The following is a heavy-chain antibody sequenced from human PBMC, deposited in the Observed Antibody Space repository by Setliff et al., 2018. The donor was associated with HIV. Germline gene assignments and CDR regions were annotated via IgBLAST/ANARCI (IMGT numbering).Heavy chain of an antibody. CDR1: GFTFSDHY. CDR3: ARGPGSGDYSYYFDY. V-gene: IGHV3-72*01. D-gene: IGHD4-17*01. J-gene: IGHJ4*02. CDR2: IRNKVNSYTT. Sequence: GGSLRLSCAASGFTFSDHYMDWVRQAPGKGLEWVARIRNKVNSYTTEYVASVKGRFTISRDDSENSLYLQMNSLKTEDTAVYYCARGPGSGDYSYYFDYWGQGTLVTVSS.